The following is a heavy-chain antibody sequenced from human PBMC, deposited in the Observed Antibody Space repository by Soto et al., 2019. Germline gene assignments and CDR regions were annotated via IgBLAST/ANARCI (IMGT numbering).Heavy chain of an antibody. Sequence: GASVKVSCKASGGTFDNYAVSWVRQAPGQGLEWMGGIIPMFETVNYAQRFQGRLTTAADESTSTAYMELTSLTSADTAIYFCARGLRTGNYGMDVWGQGTTVTVSS. D-gene: IGHD2-15*01. CDR1: GGTFDNYA. CDR2: IIPMFETV. CDR3: ARGLRTGNYGMDV. J-gene: IGHJ6*02. V-gene: IGHV1-69*13.